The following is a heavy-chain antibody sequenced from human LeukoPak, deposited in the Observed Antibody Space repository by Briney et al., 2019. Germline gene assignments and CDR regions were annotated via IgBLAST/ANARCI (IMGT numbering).Heavy chain of an antibody. D-gene: IGHD1-1*01. V-gene: IGHV3-9*01. J-gene: IGHJ4*02. Sequence: GGSLRLSCAASGFTFNTYTMNWVRQAPGKGLEWVSGISWNSGSIGYADSVKGRFTISRDNAKNSLYLQMNSLRAEDTALYYCAKERGLENAKGPFDYWGQGTLVTVSS. CDR1: GFTFNTYT. CDR3: AKERGLENAKGPFDY. CDR2: ISWNSGSI.